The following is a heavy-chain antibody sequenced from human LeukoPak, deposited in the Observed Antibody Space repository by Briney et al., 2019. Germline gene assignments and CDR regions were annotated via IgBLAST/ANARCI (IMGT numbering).Heavy chain of an antibody. J-gene: IGHJ4*02. Sequence: SETLSLTCTVSGGSVSSGSYYWSWIRQPPGKGLEWIGYIYYSGSTNYNPSLKSRVTISVDTSKNQFSLKLSSVTAADTAVCYCARGLARGWYSYWGQGTLVTVSS. CDR1: GGSVSSGSYY. V-gene: IGHV4-61*01. D-gene: IGHD6-19*01. CDR2: IYYSGST. CDR3: ARGLARGWYSY.